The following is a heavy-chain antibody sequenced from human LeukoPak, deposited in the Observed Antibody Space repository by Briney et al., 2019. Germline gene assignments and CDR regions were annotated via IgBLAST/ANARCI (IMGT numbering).Heavy chain of an antibody. J-gene: IGHJ4*02. D-gene: IGHD2-2*02. CDR2: ISDSGGDT. Sequence: GSLRLSCAASGFTFSYYAMSWVRQAPGRGLEWVSVISDSGGDTSYADSGKGRFTISRDNSKNTVYLQMNSLRAEDTAVYYCAKTDCTSSSCYTIDSWGQGTLLTVSS. V-gene: IGHV3-23*01. CDR3: AKTDCTSSSCYTIDS. CDR1: GFTFSYYA.